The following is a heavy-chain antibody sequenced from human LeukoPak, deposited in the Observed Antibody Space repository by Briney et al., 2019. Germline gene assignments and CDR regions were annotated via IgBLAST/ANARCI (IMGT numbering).Heavy chain of an antibody. D-gene: IGHD6-25*01. Sequence: GGSLRLSCAASGFTFSSYWMSWVRQAPGKGLEWVSIISDSPGITYYADSVKGRFTISRDTSRNIVYLQMNSLRVEDTAVYFCARRGWQRQAYFYYYMDVWGKGTPVTVSS. CDR2: ISDSPGIT. CDR3: ARRGWQRQAYFYYYMDV. J-gene: IGHJ6*03. CDR1: GFTFSSYW. V-gene: IGHV3-23*01.